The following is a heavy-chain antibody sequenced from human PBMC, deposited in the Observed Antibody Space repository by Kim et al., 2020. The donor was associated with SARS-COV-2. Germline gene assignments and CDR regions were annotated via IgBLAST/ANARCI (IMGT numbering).Heavy chain of an antibody. D-gene: IGHD2-2*01. CDR1: GGSISSGSYY. Sequence: SETLSLTCTVSGGSISSGSYYWSWIRQPAGKGLEWIGRIYTSGSTNYNPSLKSRVTISVDTSKNQFSLKLSSVTAADTAVYYCARAKVVPAASHDANWFDPWGQGTLVTVSS. V-gene: IGHV4-61*02. CDR2: IYTSGST. CDR3: ARAKVVPAASHDANWFDP. J-gene: IGHJ5*02.